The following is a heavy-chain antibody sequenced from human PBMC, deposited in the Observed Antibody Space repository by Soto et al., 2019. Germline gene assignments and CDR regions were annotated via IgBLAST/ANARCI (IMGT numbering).Heavy chain of an antibody. D-gene: IGHD3-16*01. CDR2: IYWDDDK. Sequence: QITLKQSGPTLVKSTQTLTLTCTFSGFSLTTSGVGVGWIRQPPGKALEWLALIYWDDDKRYSQPLKSRLTITKETSKNQVVLMMANKDPVDTATYYCAHRLGEDWLDRWGQGTLFTVSS. V-gene: IGHV2-5*02. CDR1: GFSLTTSGVG. J-gene: IGHJ5*02. CDR3: AHRLGEDWLDR.